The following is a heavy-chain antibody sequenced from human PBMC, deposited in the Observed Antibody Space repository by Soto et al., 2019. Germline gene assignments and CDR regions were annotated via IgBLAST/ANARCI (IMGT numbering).Heavy chain of an antibody. J-gene: IGHJ6*01. CDR2: IYHSGTT. V-gene: IGHV4-39*01. CDR1: GGSISSSSHH. Sequence: SETLSLTCTVSGGSISSSSHHWGWIRQPPGKGLEWIGSIYHSGTTYYNPPLKSRVTISVDTSKNQFSLRLSSVTAADTAVYYCARHKECSGGSCNAVGYYYGLDVWGQGTTVT. CDR3: ARHKECSGGSCNAVGYYYGLDV. D-gene: IGHD2-15*01.